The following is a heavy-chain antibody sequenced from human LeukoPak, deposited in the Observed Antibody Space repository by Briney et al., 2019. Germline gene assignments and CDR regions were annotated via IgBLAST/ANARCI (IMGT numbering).Heavy chain of an antibody. J-gene: IGHJ4*02. D-gene: IGHD5-18*01. Sequence: SETLSLTCTVSGGSINSYYWSWIRQPAGEGLEWLGHIYASGTTNYYPSLKRRVTMSVDPSKNQFSLRLASVTAADTAVYYCARVADRFGYNYGIDEYFDYWGQGTLVTVSS. CDR1: GGSINSYY. V-gene: IGHV4-4*07. CDR3: ARVADRFGYNYGIDEYFDY. CDR2: IYASGTT.